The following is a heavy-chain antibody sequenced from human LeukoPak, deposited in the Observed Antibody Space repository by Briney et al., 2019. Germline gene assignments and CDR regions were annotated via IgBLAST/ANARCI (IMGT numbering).Heavy chain of an antibody. CDR3: AREGSSGWPFFDY. Sequence: GGSLRLSCAASGFTFSSYAMHWVRQAPGKGLEWVAVISYDGSNKYYADSVKGRFTISRDNSKNTLYLQMNSLRAEDTAVYYCAREGSSGWPFFDYWGQGTLVTVSS. D-gene: IGHD6-19*01. V-gene: IGHV3-30-3*01. CDR2: ISYDGSNK. CDR1: GFTFSSYA. J-gene: IGHJ4*02.